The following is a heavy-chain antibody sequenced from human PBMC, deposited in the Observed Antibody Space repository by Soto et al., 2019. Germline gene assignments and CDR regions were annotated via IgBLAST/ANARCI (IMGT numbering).Heavy chain of an antibody. J-gene: IGHJ4*02. D-gene: IGHD6-6*01. CDR2: IWYDGSNK. CDR3: AGDPAPYSSSSHYFDY. V-gene: IGHV3-33*01. CDR1: GFTFSSYG. Sequence: GGSLRLSCAASGFTFSSYGMHWVRQAPGKGLEWVAVIWYDGSNKYYADSVKGRFTISRDNSKNTLYLQMNSLRAEDTAVYYCAGDPAPYSSSSHYFDYWGQGTLVTVSS.